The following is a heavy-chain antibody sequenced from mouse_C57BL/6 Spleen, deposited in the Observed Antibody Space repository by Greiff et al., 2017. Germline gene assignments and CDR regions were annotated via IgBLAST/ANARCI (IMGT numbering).Heavy chain of an antibody. Sequence: VQLQQSGAELVKPGASVKMSCKASGYTFTSYWITWVKQRPGQGLEWIGDIYPGSGSTNYNEKFKSKATLTVDTSSSTAYMQLSSLTSEDSAVYYCARWDYGSSPAWFAYWGQGTLVTVSA. CDR2: IYPGSGST. CDR1: GYTFTSYW. CDR3: ARWDYGSSPAWFAY. V-gene: IGHV1-55*01. D-gene: IGHD1-1*01. J-gene: IGHJ3*01.